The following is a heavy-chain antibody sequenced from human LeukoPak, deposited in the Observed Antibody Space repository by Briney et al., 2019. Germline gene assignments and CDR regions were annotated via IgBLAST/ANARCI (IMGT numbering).Heavy chain of an antibody. Sequence: PGGSLRLSCAASGFTFSRYSMNWVRQAPGKGLEWVSYISSSSSTIYYADSVKGRFTISRDNAKNSLYLQMNSLRAEDTAVYYCAREYCGGDCYPLPYYYYMDVWGKGTTVTVSS. J-gene: IGHJ6*03. CDR1: GFTFSRYS. CDR2: ISSSSSTI. CDR3: AREYCGGDCYPLPYYYYMDV. V-gene: IGHV3-48*04. D-gene: IGHD2-21*02.